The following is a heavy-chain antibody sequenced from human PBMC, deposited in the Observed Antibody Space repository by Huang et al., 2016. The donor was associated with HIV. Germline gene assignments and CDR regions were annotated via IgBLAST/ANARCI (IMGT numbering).Heavy chain of an antibody. CDR3: ASDHPLGGFDY. Sequence: EVQMVESGGGLVQPGGSLRLSWAASGFSFSTFGMSWVRQAPGKGLEWVSCISGSGTYIYYADSVKGRFTISRDDAKTSLFLQMNSLRVEDTAIYYCASDHPLGGFDYWGQGALVTVSS. J-gene: IGHJ4*02. CDR1: GFSFSTFG. V-gene: IGHV3-21*02. CDR2: ISGSGTYI. D-gene: IGHD3-16*01.